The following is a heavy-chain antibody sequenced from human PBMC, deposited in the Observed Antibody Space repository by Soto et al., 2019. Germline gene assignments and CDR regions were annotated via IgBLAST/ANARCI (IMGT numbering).Heavy chain of an antibody. V-gene: IGHV1-2*04. CDR1: GYTFTGYY. D-gene: IGHD1-26*01. CDR2: INPNSGGT. Sequence: GASVKVSCKASGYTFTGYYMHWVRQAPGQGLEWMGWINPNSGGTNYAQKFQGWVTMTRDTSISTAYMELSRLRSDDTAVYYCARSSMGDGCNLDYYGMDVWGQGTTVTVSS. J-gene: IGHJ6*02. CDR3: ARSSMGDGCNLDYYGMDV.